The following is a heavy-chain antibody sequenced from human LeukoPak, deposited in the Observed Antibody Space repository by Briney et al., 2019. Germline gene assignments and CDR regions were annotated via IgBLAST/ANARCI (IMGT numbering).Heavy chain of an antibody. J-gene: IGHJ4*02. V-gene: IGHV3-30*18. CDR3: AKDNPVLEY. CDR1: GFSFSTFC. Sequence: PGGSLRLSCATSGFSFSTFCMHWVCQTPGKGLEWVSHISKDESNKYYADSVKGRFTISRDTSKNTLFLQMNSLRVEDTAIYYCAKDNPVLEYWGQGTLVTVSS. CDR2: ISKDESNK.